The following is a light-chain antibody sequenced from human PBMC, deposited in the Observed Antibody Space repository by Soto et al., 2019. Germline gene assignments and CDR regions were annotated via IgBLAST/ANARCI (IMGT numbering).Light chain of an antibody. J-gene: IGKJ1*01. CDR1: QGISSW. CDR2: GAS. Sequence: DIQMTQSPSSVSSSVGDRVTITCRASQGISSWLAWHQQKPGQAPKLLIYGASTLPSGVPARFSGSGSGTDFNLTISRLQPEDFANYYCQQDNSLPLTFGQGTKVEIK. CDR3: QQDNSLPLT. V-gene: IGKV1-12*01.